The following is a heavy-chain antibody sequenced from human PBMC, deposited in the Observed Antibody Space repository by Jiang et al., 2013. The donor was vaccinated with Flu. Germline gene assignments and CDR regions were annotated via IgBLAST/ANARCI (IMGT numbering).Heavy chain of an antibody. Sequence: VQLVESGGGLVTPGWSLTLSCAASGFAFSRYTMNWVRRAPGRGLEWVASISRNSDYIYQAASLKGRFTIYRDNVKNSVYLQINTLRAEDTAVYYCAREMPSKTYVHYFGMDVWGHGTTVTVSS. CDR2: ISRNSDYI. J-gene: IGHJ6*02. CDR3: AREMPSKTYVHYFGMDV. V-gene: IGHV3-21*06. D-gene: IGHD4-11*01. CDR1: GFAFSRYT.